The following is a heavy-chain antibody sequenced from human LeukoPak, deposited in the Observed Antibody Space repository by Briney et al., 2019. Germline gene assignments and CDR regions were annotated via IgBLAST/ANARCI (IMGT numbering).Heavy chain of an antibody. Sequence: GGSLRLSCAASGFTFSSYAMHWVRQAPGKGLEWVAVISYDGSNKYYADSVKGRFTISRDNSKNTLYLQMNSLRVEDTAVYYCARTVPGSYYFDYWGQGTLVTVSS. V-gene: IGHV3-30*04. CDR3: ARTVPGSYYFDY. D-gene: IGHD3-10*01. J-gene: IGHJ4*02. CDR2: ISYDGSNK. CDR1: GFTFSSYA.